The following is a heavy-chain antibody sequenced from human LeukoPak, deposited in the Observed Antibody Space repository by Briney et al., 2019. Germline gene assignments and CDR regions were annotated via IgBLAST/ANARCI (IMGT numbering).Heavy chain of an antibody. J-gene: IGHJ5*02. CDR1: GFTFSPYP. CDR2: IAYDGGNI. Sequence: GGSLRLSCATSGFTFSPYPMHWVRQAPGKGLEWVAVIAYDGGNIFYAPSVRGRFTISRDNSRGTLSLQMNSLRAEDTAVYYCAKELMGKNWFDPWGQGTLVTVSS. D-gene: IGHD7-27*01. V-gene: IGHV3-30*18. CDR3: AKELMGKNWFDP.